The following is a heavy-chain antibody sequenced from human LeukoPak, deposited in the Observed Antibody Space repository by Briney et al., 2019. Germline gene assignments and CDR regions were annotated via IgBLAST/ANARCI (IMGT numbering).Heavy chain of an antibody. V-gene: IGHV3-74*01. J-gene: IGHJ4*02. CDR1: GFIFSSYW. Sequence: GGSLRLSCATSGFIFSSYWMHWVRQAPGKGLVWVSYINTDGSVTNYADSVKGRFTISRDNAKNTLYLQMNSLRAEDTAVYYCATSSSSANYFYFDSWGQGTLVTVSS. CDR2: INTDGSVT. CDR3: ATSSSSANYFYFDS. D-gene: IGHD6-6*01.